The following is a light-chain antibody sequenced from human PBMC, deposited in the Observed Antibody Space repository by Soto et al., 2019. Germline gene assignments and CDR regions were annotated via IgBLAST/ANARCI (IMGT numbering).Light chain of an antibody. CDR1: QGVTTN. CDR2: DVS. J-gene: IGKJ5*01. Sequence: DIVITQSPDTLSVSPGERATLTCRAGQGVTTNFAWYQQKSGQSPRLLIYDVSIRATGVPARFSATGSETDFTLTISGLQSGDSAVYFCQQYNNWPFSFGQGTRLEI. CDR3: QQYNNWPFS. V-gene: IGKV3-15*01.